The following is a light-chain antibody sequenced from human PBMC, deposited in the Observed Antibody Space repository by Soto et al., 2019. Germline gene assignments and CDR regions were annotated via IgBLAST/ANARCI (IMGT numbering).Light chain of an antibody. V-gene: IGKV3-15*01. Sequence: EVVMTQSPATLSVSPGERATLSCRASQSVSSNLAWYQQKPGQAPRLLIYGASTRATGIPARFSGSGSGTEFTLTISSLQSEDFAIYYCQHYNYRPVFGGGTKVEIK. CDR3: QHYNYRPV. CDR2: GAS. CDR1: QSVSSN. J-gene: IGKJ4*01.